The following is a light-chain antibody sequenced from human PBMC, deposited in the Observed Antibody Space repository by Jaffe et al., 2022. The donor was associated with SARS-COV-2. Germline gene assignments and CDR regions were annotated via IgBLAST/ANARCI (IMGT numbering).Light chain of an antibody. CDR1: QSVSSY. J-gene: IGKJ1*01. CDR3: QHTYTPPWT. CDR2: AAS. Sequence: DIQMTQSPSSLSASIGDRVTITCRASQSVSSYLNWYQQTPGKAPVLLIYAASSLHSGVPSRFSGSGSGTDFTLTISSLQPEDFATYFCQHTYTPPWTFGQGTKVEFK. V-gene: IGKV1-39*01.